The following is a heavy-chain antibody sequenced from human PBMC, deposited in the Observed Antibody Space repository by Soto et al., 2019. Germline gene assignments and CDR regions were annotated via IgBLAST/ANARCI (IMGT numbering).Heavy chain of an antibody. CDR3: ARDPGYSGFDFEY. Sequence: QVQLVESGGGVVQPGRSLRLSCAASGFTFSSHAMHWVRQAPGKGLEWVAVIWYDGSKKYYAASVKGRFTVARDDSKNTLSLQMNSLRVEDTAVYYCARDPGYSGFDFEYWGQGTLVTVSS. CDR2: IWYDGSKK. D-gene: IGHD5-12*01. V-gene: IGHV3-33*01. CDR1: GFTFSSHA. J-gene: IGHJ4*02.